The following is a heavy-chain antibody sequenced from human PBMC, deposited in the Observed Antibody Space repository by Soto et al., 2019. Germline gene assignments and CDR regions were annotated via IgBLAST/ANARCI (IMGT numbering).Heavy chain of an antibody. CDR3: ARAKPSYDFWSGHYGMDV. Sequence: SVKVSCKASGGTFSIYAISWVLQAPGQGLEWMGGIIPIFGTANYAQKFQGRVTITADESTSTAYMELSSLRSEDTAVYYCARAKPSYDFWSGHYGMDVWGQGTTVTVSS. D-gene: IGHD3-3*01. CDR1: GGTFSIYA. V-gene: IGHV1-69*13. CDR2: IIPIFGTA. J-gene: IGHJ6*02.